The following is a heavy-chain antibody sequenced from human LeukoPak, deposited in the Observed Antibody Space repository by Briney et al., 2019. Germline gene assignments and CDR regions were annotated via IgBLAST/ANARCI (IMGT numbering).Heavy chain of an antibody. CDR3: ARDGELEAFDI. D-gene: IGHD1-26*01. Sequence: SGTLSLTCGVSGGSIDITNYWSWVRQAPGKGLEWIGEISHDGTTNYRPSLRSRVTISVDRSKSQFSLKLNSVTAADTAVYYCARDGELEAFDIWGQGTMVTVSS. CDR1: GGSIDITNY. CDR2: ISHDGTT. V-gene: IGHV4-4*02. J-gene: IGHJ3*02.